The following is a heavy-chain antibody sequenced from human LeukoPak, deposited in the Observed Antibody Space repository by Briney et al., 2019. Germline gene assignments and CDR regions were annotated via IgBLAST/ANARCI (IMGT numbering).Heavy chain of an antibody. CDR3: ASSHGSSPLDY. CDR2: INPSGGST. V-gene: IGHV1-46*01. D-gene: IGHD1-26*01. CDR1: GYTLTELS. Sequence: ASVKVSCKVSGYTLTELSMHWVRQAPGQGLEWMGIINPSGGSTSYAQKFQGRVTMTRDTSTSTVYMELSSLRSEDTAVYYCASSHGSSPLDYWGQGTLVTVSS. J-gene: IGHJ4*02.